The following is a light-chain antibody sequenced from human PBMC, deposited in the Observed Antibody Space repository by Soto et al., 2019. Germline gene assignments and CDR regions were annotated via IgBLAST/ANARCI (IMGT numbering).Light chain of an antibody. Sequence: DIQLTQSPSFLSASIGDRVTITCRASQDFSNFLAWYQQKPGRAPKLLMYDASTLQSGVPLRFSGSGSGTEFTLTISSLQPEDFATYYCQQLYSFPLTFGGGTKVDIK. J-gene: IGKJ4*01. CDR1: QDFSNF. CDR3: QQLYSFPLT. CDR2: DAS. V-gene: IGKV1-9*01.